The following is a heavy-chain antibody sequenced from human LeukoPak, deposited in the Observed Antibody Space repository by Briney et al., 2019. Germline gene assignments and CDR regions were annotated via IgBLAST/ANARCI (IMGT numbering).Heavy chain of an antibody. Sequence: SETLSLTCAVCGGSFSGYYWSWIRQPPGKGLEWIGEINHSGSTNYNPSLKSRVTISVDTSKNQFSLKLSSVTAADTAVYYCARGPNYDFWSGYYAGGGQGTLVTVSS. CDR1: GGSFSGYY. CDR2: INHSGST. CDR3: ARGPNYDFWSGYYAG. D-gene: IGHD3-3*01. V-gene: IGHV4-34*01. J-gene: IGHJ4*02.